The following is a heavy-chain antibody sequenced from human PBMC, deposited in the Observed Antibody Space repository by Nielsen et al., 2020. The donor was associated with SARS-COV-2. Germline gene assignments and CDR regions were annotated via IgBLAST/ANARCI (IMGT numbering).Heavy chain of an antibody. Sequence: GGSLRLSCAASGFTFSSYALHWVRQAPGKGLEWVAVISYDGSNKYYADSVKGRFTISRDNSKNTLYLQMNSLRADDTAVYYCARESGYSYGLDYWGQGTLVTVSS. D-gene: IGHD5-18*01. CDR2: ISYDGSNK. CDR1: GFTFSSYA. CDR3: ARESGYSYGLDY. V-gene: IGHV3-30*04. J-gene: IGHJ4*02.